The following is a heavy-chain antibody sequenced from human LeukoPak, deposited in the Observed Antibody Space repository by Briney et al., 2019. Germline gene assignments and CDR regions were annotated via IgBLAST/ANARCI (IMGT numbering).Heavy chain of an antibody. Sequence: SETLSLTCTVSGGSISSSSYYWGWIRQPPGKGLEWIGSIYYSGSTYYNPSLKSRVTISVDTSKNQFSLKLSSVTAADTAVYYCARQGSGGDTMVRGVITDKYYFDYWGQGTLVTVSS. D-gene: IGHD3-10*01. V-gene: IGHV4-39*01. CDR3: ARQGSGGDTMVRGVITDKYYFDY. J-gene: IGHJ4*02. CDR1: GGSISSSSYY. CDR2: IYYSGST.